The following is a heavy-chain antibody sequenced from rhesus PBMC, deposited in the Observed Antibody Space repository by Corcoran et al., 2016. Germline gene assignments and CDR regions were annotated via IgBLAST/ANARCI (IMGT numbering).Heavy chain of an antibody. CDR3: ARVFTAIDY. Sequence: QVQLQESGPGLVKPSETLSLTCAVSGYSISSNYWSWIRQPPGKGLEWIGYIYGSRGSTYYNPSLKSRGTSSTETTKNQVSLKLSSVTAADTAVYYCARVFTAIDYWGQGVLGTVSA. J-gene: IGHJ4*01. V-gene: IGHV4-160*01. CDR2: IYGSRGST. CDR1: GYSISSNY. D-gene: IGHD2-27*01.